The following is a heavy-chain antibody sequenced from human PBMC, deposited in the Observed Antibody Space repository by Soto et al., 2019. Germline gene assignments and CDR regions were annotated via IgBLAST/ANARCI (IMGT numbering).Heavy chain of an antibody. CDR2: IYHSGTT. J-gene: IGHJ4*02. CDR1: GAPITSGNYY. CDR3: AAGSGTLFDF. Sequence: SETLSLTCSVSGAPITSGNYYWNWIRQQPGKGLEWIGQIYHSGTTYFDPSLKSRVTLSLDTSKNQFSLEVKSVSAADTAVYYCAAGSGTLFDFWGLGTLVTVYS. D-gene: IGHD1-1*01. V-gene: IGHV4-31*03.